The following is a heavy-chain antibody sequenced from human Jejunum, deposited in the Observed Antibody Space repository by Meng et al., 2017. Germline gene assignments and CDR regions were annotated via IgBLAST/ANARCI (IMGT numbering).Heavy chain of an antibody. CDR2: ISSGGSTD. J-gene: IGHJ4*02. Sequence: GESLKISCAASGFTFSDYYMSWIRQAPGKGLEWISYISSGGSTDYYADSVKGRFTISRDNTDNSLYLQMNSLRAEDTAVYYCAREGFRFSEFEYWGQGTLVTGSS. CDR1: GFTFSDYY. V-gene: IGHV3-11*01. D-gene: IGHD3-10*01. CDR3: AREGFRFSEFEY.